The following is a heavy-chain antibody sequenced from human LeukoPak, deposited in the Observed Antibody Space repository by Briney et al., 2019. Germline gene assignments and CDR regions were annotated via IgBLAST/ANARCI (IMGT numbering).Heavy chain of an antibody. J-gene: IGHJ4*02. CDR1: GGSFSGYY. CDR3: ARLCIRYYDFWSGPHHFDY. V-gene: IGHV4-34*01. CDR2: IYYSGST. Sequence: SETLSVTCAVYGGSFSGYYWSWIRQPPGNGLEWIGSIYYSGSTYYNPSLKSRVTISVDTSKNQFSLKLSSVTAADTAVYYCARLCIRYYDFWSGPHHFDYWGQGTLVTVSS. D-gene: IGHD3-3*01.